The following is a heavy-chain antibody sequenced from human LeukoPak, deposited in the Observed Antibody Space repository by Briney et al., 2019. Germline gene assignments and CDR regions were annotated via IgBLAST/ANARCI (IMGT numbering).Heavy chain of an antibody. J-gene: IGHJ4*02. CDR2: VYYSGST. V-gene: IGHV4-59*08. Sequence: SETLSLTCTVSGGSITNYYWSWIRQPPGTGLEWIGYVYYSGSTNYNPSLKSRVTISVDTSENQFSLKLSSVAAADTAVYYCAATMVRGVHTHFDYWGQGTLVTVSS. CDR3: AATMVRGVHTHFDY. D-gene: IGHD3-10*01. CDR1: GGSITNYY.